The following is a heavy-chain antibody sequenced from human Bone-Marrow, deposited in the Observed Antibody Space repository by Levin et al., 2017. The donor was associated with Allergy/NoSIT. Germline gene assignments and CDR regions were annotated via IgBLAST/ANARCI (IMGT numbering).Heavy chain of an antibody. CDR2: ISYGGGNI. CDR3: VRDRTTIFEFDV. J-gene: IGHJ2*01. V-gene: IGHV3-21*01. Sequence: PGGSLRLSCAASGFTFSSYNMNWVRQAPGKGLEWLSSISYGGGNIYYADSAKGRFTISRDNGKNSVYLQMNSLRAEDTALYYCVRDRTTIFEFDVWGRGALVTVSS. D-gene: IGHD3-3*01. CDR1: GFTFSSYN.